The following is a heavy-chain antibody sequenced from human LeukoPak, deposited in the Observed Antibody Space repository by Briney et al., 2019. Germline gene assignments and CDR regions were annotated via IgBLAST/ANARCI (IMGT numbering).Heavy chain of an antibody. CDR2: IYYSGST. V-gene: IGHV4-39*07. D-gene: IGHD4-23*01. CDR3: ARVGVDYSGNVLKYFFDY. Sequence: SETLSLTCTVSGGSISSSTYYWGWIRQPPGKGLEWIGSIYYSGSTYYNPSLKSRVTISVDTSKNQFSLNLTPVTAADTAVYYCARVGVDYSGNVLKYFFDYWGQGTLVTVSS. CDR1: GGSISSSTYY. J-gene: IGHJ4*02.